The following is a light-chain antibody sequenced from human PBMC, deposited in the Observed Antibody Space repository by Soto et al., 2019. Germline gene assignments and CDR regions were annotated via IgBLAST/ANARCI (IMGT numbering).Light chain of an antibody. CDR3: QQYGSSPPLT. V-gene: IGKV3-20*01. J-gene: IGKJ4*01. CDR2: GAS. Sequence: IVLTQSPSILSLSPGERATLSCRASHSVSSSYLAWYQQKPGQAPRLLIYGASSRATGIPDRFSGSGSGTDFTLTISRLEPEDFAVYYCQQYGSSPPLTFGGGTKVDIK. CDR1: HSVSSSY.